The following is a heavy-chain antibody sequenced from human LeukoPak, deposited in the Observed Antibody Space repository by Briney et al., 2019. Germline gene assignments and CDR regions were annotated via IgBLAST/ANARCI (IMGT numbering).Heavy chain of an antibody. CDR3: ARDIKYYDSSGYYDY. Sequence: SETLSLTCTVSGGSISSYYWSWIRQPPGKGLEWIGYIYYSGSTNYNPSLKSRVTISVDTSKNQFSLKLSSVTAADTAVYYCARDIKYYDSSGYYDYWGQGTLVTDSS. D-gene: IGHD3-22*01. CDR1: GGSISSYY. J-gene: IGHJ4*02. CDR2: IYYSGST. V-gene: IGHV4-59*01.